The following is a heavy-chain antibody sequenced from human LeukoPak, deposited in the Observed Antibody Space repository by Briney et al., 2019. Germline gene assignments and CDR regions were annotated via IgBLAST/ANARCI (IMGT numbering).Heavy chain of an antibody. V-gene: IGHV4-59*08. CDR1: GGSISSYY. J-gene: IGHJ4*02. Sequence: SETLSLTCTASGGSISSYYWSWIRQPPGKGLEWIGYIYYSGSTNYNPSLKSRVTISVDTSKNQFSLKLSSVTAADTAVYYCASITVDTAMVYFDYWGQGTLVIVSS. D-gene: IGHD5-18*01. CDR3: ASITVDTAMVYFDY. CDR2: IYYSGST.